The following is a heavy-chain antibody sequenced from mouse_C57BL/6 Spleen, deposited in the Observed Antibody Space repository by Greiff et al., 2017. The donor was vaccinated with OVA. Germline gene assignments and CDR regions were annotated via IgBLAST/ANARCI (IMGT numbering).Heavy chain of an antibody. CDR1: GYTFTSYW. CDR3: ARERSDY. V-gene: IGHV1-7*01. CDR2: INPSSGYT. Sequence: VQLQQSGAELAKPGASVKLSCKASGYTFTSYWMHWVKQRPGQGLEWIGYINPSSGYTKYNQKFKDKATLTADKSYSTAYMQLSSLTYEDSAVYYCARERSDYWGQGTTLTVSS. J-gene: IGHJ2*01.